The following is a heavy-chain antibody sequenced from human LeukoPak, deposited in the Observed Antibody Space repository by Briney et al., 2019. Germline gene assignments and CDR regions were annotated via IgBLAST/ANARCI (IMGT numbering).Heavy chain of an antibody. Sequence: PGGSLRLSCAASGFTFNNYAMHWVRQAPGKGLEWVSSISGSNSYIYYADSMKGRFTISRDNAKNSLYLQMHNLRAEDTAVYYCAREVGIGYFDYWGQGTLVTVSS. CDR3: AREVGIGYFDY. J-gene: IGHJ4*02. V-gene: IGHV3-21*01. D-gene: IGHD1-26*01. CDR2: ISGSNSYI. CDR1: GFTFNNYA.